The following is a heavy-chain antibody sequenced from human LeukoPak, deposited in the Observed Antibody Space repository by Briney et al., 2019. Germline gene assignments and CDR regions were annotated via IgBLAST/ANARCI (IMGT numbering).Heavy chain of an antibody. CDR1: GGSISSYY. Sequence: SETLSLTCTVSGGSISSYYWGWIRQPPGKGLEWIGSIYYSGSTYYNPSLKSRVTISVDTSKNQFSLKLSSVTAADTAVYYCARVMGASWFFYLDVWGKGTTVTVSS. J-gene: IGHJ6*03. CDR2: IYYSGST. V-gene: IGHV4-39*07. CDR3: ARVMGASWFFYLDV. D-gene: IGHD3-16*02.